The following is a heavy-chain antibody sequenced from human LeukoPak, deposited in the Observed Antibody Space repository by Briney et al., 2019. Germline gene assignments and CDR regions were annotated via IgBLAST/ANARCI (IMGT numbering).Heavy chain of an antibody. CDR1: GFTFSTYG. Sequence: GGSLRLSCAASGFTFSTYGIQWVRQAPGKGLEWVAVISYDGSLKYYADSVKGRFTISRDNSKNTLFLQMNSLRAADTAIYYCAKEGHSRGYGAYFDYWGQGTLVTVSS. CDR2: ISYDGSLK. V-gene: IGHV3-30*18. J-gene: IGHJ4*02. CDR3: AKEGHSRGYGAYFDY. D-gene: IGHD6-19*01.